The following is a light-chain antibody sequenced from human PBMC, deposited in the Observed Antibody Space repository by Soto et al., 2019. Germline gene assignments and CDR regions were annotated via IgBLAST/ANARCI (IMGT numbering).Light chain of an antibody. CDR2: SNN. CDR3: AAWDDSLNRAV. V-gene: IGLV1-44*01. J-gene: IGLJ7*01. Sequence: QSVLTQPPSASGTPGQRVTISCSGSSSNIGSNTVNWYQQLPGTAPKLLIYSNNQRPSGVPHRFSGSKSGASASLAISGLQSEEEADYYCAAWDDSLNRAVFGGGTQVTVL. CDR1: SSNIGSNT.